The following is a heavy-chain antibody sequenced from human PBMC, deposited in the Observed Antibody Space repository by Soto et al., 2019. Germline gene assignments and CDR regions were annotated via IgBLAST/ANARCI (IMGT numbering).Heavy chain of an antibody. J-gene: IGHJ6*02. CDR2: ISAYNGNT. Sequence: QVQLMQSGAEVKKPGASVKVSCKASGYTFTSYGISWVRQAPGQGLEWMGWISAYNGNTNYAQKLQGRVTMTTDTSTSTAYMELRSLRSDDTAVYYCARDLYGDYYGSGPPPLYGMDVWGQGTTVTVSS. CDR1: GYTFTSYG. D-gene: IGHD3-10*01. CDR3: ARDLYGDYYGSGPPPLYGMDV. V-gene: IGHV1-18*01.